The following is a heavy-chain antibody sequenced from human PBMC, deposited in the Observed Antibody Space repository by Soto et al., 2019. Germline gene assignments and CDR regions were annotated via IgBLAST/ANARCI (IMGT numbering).Heavy chain of an antibody. CDR1: GFTVSSKY. J-gene: IGHJ6*02. CDR2: IWSAGLM. Sequence: PGGSLRLSCAASGFTVSSKYMSWVRQAPGKGLEWISVIWSAGLMYYADSVRGRFTISRDISKNILYLEMTSLRADDTAVYYCAREAPMDVWGQGTTVTVSS. V-gene: IGHV3-53*01. CDR3: AREAPMDV.